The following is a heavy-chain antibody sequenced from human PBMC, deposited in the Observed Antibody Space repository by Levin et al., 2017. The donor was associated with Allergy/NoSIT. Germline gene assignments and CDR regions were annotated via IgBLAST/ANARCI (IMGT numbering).Heavy chain of an antibody. CDR3: AKDRYREYDYYYGMDV. J-gene: IGHJ6*02. V-gene: IGHV3-30*18. CDR1: GFTFSSYG. D-gene: IGHD1-1*01. Sequence: GESLKISCAASGFTFSSYGMHWVRQAPGKGLEWVAVISFDATTKYYADSVKGRFTISRDNSENTLYLQMNSLRGEDTAVYYCAKDRYREYDYYYGMDVWGQGTTVTVSS. CDR2: ISFDATTK.